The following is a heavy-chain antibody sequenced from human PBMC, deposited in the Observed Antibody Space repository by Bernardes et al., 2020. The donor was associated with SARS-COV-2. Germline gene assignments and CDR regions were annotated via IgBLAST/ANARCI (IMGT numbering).Heavy chain of an antibody. CDR3: ARDGGGSDLLRNWFDS. V-gene: IGHV3-33*08. CDR1: GFAFSNYG. CDR2: MWYDGSNI. J-gene: IGHJ5*01. D-gene: IGHD3-16*01. Sequence: GGSLRLSCAASGFAFSNYGMHWVRQAPGKGLEWVALMWYDGSNIYYADSVKGRFIISRDNSKNTLYLQMDSLRADDTAIYYCARDGGGSDLLRNWFDSWGQGTLVTVSS.